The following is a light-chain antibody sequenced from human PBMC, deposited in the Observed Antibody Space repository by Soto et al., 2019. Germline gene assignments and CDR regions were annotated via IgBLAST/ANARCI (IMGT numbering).Light chain of an antibody. CDR2: EGT. CDR1: SSNVGTYDL. J-gene: IGLJ2*01. V-gene: IGLV2-23*01. CDR3: SSFAVGAALV. Sequence: QSALTQPASVSASPGQSITISCTGTSSNVGTYDLVSWYQHHPDKAPKLIIYEGTKRPSGISSRFSGSKSGNTASLTISGLQAEDDADYYGSSFAVGAALVFGGGTKVTVL.